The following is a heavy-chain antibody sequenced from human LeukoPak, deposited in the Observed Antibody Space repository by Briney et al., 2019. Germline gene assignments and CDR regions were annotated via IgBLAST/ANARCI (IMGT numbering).Heavy chain of an antibody. CDR2: IYPGDSDT. J-gene: IGHJ4*02. D-gene: IGHD3-3*01. V-gene: IGHV5-51*01. CDR3: ARQNDFRLDY. Sequence: GESLKISCKGSGYTFSSYWIGWVRQMPGKGLEWMGIIYPGDSDTRYSPSLQGQVTISVDTSIGTAYLQWSSRKASDTAIYYCARQNDFRLDYWGQGTLVTVSS. CDR1: GYTFSSYW.